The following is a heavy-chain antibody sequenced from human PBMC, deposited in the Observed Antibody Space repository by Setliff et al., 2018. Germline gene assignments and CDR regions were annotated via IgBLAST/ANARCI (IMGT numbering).Heavy chain of an antibody. CDR2: IYHSGSS. Sequence: SETLSLTCSVYGESFSNNYWSWIRQTPGKGLEWIGSIYHSGSSYYNPSLRSRGTISVDTSKNKFSLSLSSVTAADTAVYYCARGGYNGYAVFDDWGQGALVTVSS. CDR1: GESFSNNY. CDR3: ARGGYNGYAVFDD. V-gene: IGHV4-34*01. D-gene: IGHD5-12*01. J-gene: IGHJ4*02.